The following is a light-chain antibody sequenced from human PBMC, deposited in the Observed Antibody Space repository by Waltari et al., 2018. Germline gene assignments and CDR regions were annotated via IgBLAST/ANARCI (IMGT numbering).Light chain of an antibody. CDR2: AAS. CDR3: QQGYNTPLT. J-gene: IGKJ4*01. V-gene: IGKV1-12*01. Sequence: DIQMTQSPSSLSASVGDKVTITCRASQGISSWLAWYQQKPGKAPKLLIYAASSLKSGVPSRFSGSGSGTDYTLTISSLQPEDFATYYCQQGYNTPLTFGGGTKVEIK. CDR1: QGISSW.